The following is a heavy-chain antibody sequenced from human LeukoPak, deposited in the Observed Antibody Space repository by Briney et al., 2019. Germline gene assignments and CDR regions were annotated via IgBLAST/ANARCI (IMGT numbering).Heavy chain of an antibody. D-gene: IGHD3-22*01. J-gene: IGHJ5*02. CDR3: ARDLYYYDSSGYQYWFDP. Sequence: PSETLSLTCAVYGGSFSSYYWGWIRQPPGKGLEWIGRIYYSGSTYYNPSLKSRVTISVDTSKNQFSLKLSSVTAEDTAVYYCARDLYYYDSSGYQYWFDPWGQGTLVAVSS. CDR1: GGSFSSYY. V-gene: IGHV4-34*01. CDR2: IYYSGST.